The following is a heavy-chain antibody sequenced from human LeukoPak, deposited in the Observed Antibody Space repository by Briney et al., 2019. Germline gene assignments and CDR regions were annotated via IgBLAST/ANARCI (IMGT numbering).Heavy chain of an antibody. J-gene: IGHJ4*02. CDR3: AKEANRRKPYDYVWGNYFDY. Sequence: GGSLRLSCAASGFTFSSYGMSWVRQAPGKGLEWGSAISGSGGRTYYADSVKGRLTISRDNSKNKLYLQMNSLRAEDTAVYYCAKEANRRKPYDYVWGNYFDYWGQGTLVTVSS. V-gene: IGHV3-23*01. CDR1: GFTFSSYG. D-gene: IGHD3-16*01. CDR2: ISGSGGRT.